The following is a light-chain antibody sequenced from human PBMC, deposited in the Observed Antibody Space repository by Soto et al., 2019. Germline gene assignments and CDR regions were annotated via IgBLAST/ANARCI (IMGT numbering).Light chain of an antibody. CDR3: QQYNSYWT. V-gene: IGKV1-5*03. CDR2: KVS. CDR1: QSINTW. Sequence: DIQMTQSPSTLSAFVGDRVTITCRASQSINTWLAWYQQKPGKVPKLLIYKVSTLGSGVPSRFTGSESGTEFTLTISSLQPDDVATYYCQQYNSYWTFGQGTQGDIK. J-gene: IGKJ1*01.